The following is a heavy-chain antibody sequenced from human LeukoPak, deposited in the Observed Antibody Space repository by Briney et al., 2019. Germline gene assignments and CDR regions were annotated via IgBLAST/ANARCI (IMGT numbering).Heavy chain of an antibody. CDR3: ATVLRYLDRVDY. D-gene: IGHD3-9*01. J-gene: IGHJ4*02. CDR1: VVTFSSYW. CDR2: IEQDERQK. Sequence: GGPLRHSCAASVVTFSSYWTGWVRQAPAKGLDGVANIEQDERQKYYVDSVKGRFTSYRDNAKNSLYLQMNSLRAEDTAVYYGATVLRYLDRVDYWGQGTLVTVSS. V-gene: IGHV3-7*01.